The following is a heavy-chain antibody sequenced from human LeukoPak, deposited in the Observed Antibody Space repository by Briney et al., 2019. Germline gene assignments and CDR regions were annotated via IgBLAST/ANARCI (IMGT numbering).Heavy chain of an antibody. CDR3: ARRIMAATGTNWFDP. J-gene: IGHJ5*02. V-gene: IGHV4-61*02. D-gene: IGHD6-13*01. Sequence: TLSLTCTVPGGSISSGSYYWSWIRQPAGKGLEWIGRIYTSGSTNYNPSLKSPVTISVDTSKNQFSLKLSSVTAADTAVYYCARRIMAATGTNWFDPFGQGTLVTVSS. CDR1: GGSISSGSYY. CDR2: IYTSGST.